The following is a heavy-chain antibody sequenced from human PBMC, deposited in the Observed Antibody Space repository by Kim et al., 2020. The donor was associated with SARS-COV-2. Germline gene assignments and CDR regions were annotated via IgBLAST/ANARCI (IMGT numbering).Heavy chain of an antibody. CDR1: GYTFTSYG. CDR2: ISAYNGNT. V-gene: IGHV1-18*04. J-gene: IGHJ4*02. D-gene: IGHD6-6*01. CDR3: VGSSSSFVYFDY. Sequence: ASVKVSCKASGYTFTSYGISWVRQAPGQGLEWMGWISAYNGNTNYAQKLQGRVTMTTDTSTSTAYMELRSLKSDDTAVYYCVGSSSSFVYFDYWGQGTLVTVSS.